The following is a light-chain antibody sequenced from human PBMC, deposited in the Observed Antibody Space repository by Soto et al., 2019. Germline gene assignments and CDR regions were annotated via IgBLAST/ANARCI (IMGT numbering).Light chain of an antibody. J-gene: IGKJ2*01. V-gene: IGKV1-5*03. CDR3: QQYNRFPST. CDR2: KAS. CDR1: QSISSW. Sequence: DIQMTQSPSTLSASVGDRVTITCRASQSISSWLAWYQQKPGKAPKLLIYKASHLESGVPSRFSGSGSGTEFTLTISSLQPDDFATYYCQQYNRFPSTFGQGTKLEIK.